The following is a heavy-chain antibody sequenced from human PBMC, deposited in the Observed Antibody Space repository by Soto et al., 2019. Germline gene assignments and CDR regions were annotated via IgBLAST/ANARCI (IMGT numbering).Heavy chain of an antibody. J-gene: IGHJ6*02. Sequence: GGSLRLSCAASGFTFSSYAMHWVRQAPGKGLEWVAVISYDGSNKYYADSVKGRFTISRDNSKDTLYLQMNSLRAEGTAVYYCAREESGSYSSGMDVWGQGTTVTVSS. CDR3: AREESGSYSSGMDV. V-gene: IGHV3-30-3*01. CDR1: GFTFSSYA. D-gene: IGHD1-26*01. CDR2: ISYDGSNK.